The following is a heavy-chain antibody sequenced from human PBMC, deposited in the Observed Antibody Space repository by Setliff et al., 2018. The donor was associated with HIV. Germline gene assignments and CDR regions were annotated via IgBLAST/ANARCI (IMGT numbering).Heavy chain of an antibody. V-gene: IGHV4-39*01. CDR3: ARQQGDSRGFYPHFDY. CDR2: IYYTGNT. Sequence: SETLSLTCTVSGASVSGTAYYWAWIRQPPGRGLEWIGNIYYTGNTNNNSSLKSRISMSMVASKKQIFLKLSTVSAADTAVYYCARQQGDSRGFYPHFDYWGQGRLVTVPQ. J-gene: IGHJ4*02. D-gene: IGHD3-22*01. CDR1: GASVSGTAYY.